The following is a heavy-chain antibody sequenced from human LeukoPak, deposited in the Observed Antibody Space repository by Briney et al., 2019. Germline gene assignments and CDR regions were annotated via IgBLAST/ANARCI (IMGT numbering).Heavy chain of an antibody. CDR1: GGSISSGGYY. V-gene: IGHV4-31*03. CDR3: ARPSGYSYGALDY. CDR2: IYYSGST. D-gene: IGHD5-18*01. J-gene: IGHJ4*02. Sequence: SETLSLTCTVSGGSISSGGYYWSWIRQHPGKGLEWIGHIYYSGSTYYNPSLKSRVTISVDTSKNQFSLKLSSVTAADTAVYYCARPSGYSYGALDYWGQGTLVTVSS.